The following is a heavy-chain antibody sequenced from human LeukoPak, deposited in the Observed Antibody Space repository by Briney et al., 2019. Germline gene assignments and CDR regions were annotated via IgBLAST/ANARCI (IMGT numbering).Heavy chain of an antibody. V-gene: IGHV3-23*01. CDR1: GFPFSSYA. Sequence: GGSLRLPCAASGFPFSSYAMNWVRQAPGKGLEWVSAISGSGASTYYADSVKDRFTLSRDDSKNTLYLQMNSLRAEDTAVYYCAKDPYSSRMEYFQQWGQGTLVIVSS. J-gene: IGHJ1*01. CDR3: AKDPYSSRMEYFQQ. D-gene: IGHD3-22*01. CDR2: ISGSGAST.